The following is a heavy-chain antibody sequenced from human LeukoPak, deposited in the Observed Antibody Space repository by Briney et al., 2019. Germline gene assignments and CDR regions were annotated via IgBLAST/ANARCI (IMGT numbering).Heavy chain of an antibody. CDR3: ARGRVSSSTWYSTYYYYFYMDV. CDR2: IYTSGSP. D-gene: IGHD4-11*01. J-gene: IGHJ6*03. CDR1: GGSVSSGSSY. Sequence: SETLSLTCTVSGGSVSSGSSYWSWVRQPAGRGLECIGRIYTSGSPNYNPSLKNRVSILMDTSKNQFSLRLRSVTAADTAVYFCARGRVSSSTWYSTYYYYFYMDVWGKGTTVTVSS. V-gene: IGHV4-61*10.